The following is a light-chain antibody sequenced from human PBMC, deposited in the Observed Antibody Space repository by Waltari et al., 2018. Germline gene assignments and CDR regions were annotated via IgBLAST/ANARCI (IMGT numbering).Light chain of an antibody. V-gene: IGKV3-20*01. CDR3: QQTGGSTLT. J-gene: IGKJ4*01. CDR1: QSVLSDY. Sequence: DIVLTQSPGTLSLSTGARGTLSCRASQSVLSDYLAWYHQRPGQPPRLIIFGTSSRATGVPDRFSGSGSGTDFTLTISRLEPEDFGVYYCQQTGGSTLTFGGGTKVEIQ. CDR2: GTS.